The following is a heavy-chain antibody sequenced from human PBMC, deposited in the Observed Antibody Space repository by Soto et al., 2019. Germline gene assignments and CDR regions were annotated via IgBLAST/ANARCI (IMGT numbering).Heavy chain of an antibody. CDR1: DTTCNDSA. CDR2: ISAYTDTP. J-gene: IGHJ5*01. D-gene: IGHD2-2*01. V-gene: IGHV1-18*01. CDR3: ASVLPGVQAWCHS. Sequence: SSYSLDTTCNDSAVTSDQRAPGQRLEWMGWISAYTDTPNYAQKFKGRVTMTIDTSTSTASMDMRSHTSDHTAVYYGASVLPGVQAWCHSWGQGTLVIGSS.